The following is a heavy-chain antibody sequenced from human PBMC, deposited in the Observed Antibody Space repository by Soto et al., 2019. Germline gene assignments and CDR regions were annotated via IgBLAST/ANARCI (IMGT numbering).Heavy chain of an antibody. CDR1: GFTFSSYA. V-gene: IGHV3-23*01. CDR3: ANDYDILTDDPIGYGMDV. CDR2: ISGSGGST. D-gene: IGHD3-9*01. J-gene: IGHJ6*02. Sequence: GGSLRLSCAASGFTFSSYAMSWVRQAPGKGLEWVSAISGSGGSTYYADSVKGRFTISRDNSKNTLYLQMNSLRAEDTAVYYCANDYDILTDDPIGYGMDVWGQGTTVTVSS.